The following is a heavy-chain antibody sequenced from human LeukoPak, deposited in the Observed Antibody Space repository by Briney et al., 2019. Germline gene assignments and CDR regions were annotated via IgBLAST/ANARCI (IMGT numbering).Heavy chain of an antibody. CDR3: ARAASGYSYGLRDAFDI. J-gene: IGHJ3*02. D-gene: IGHD5-18*01. Sequence: PGRSLRLSCAASGFTFSSYAIHWVRQAPGKGLEWVAVISYDGSNKYYADSVKGRFTISRDNSKNTLYLQMNSLRAEDTAVYYCARAASGYSYGLRDAFDIWGQGTMVTVSS. CDR1: GFTFSSYA. CDR2: ISYDGSNK. V-gene: IGHV3-30*04.